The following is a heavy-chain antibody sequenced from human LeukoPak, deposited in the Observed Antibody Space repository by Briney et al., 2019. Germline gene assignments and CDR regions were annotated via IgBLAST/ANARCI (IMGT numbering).Heavy chain of an antibody. CDR1: GFTFSSYS. D-gene: IGHD3-10*01. J-gene: IGHJ6*02. Sequence: PGGSLRLSCAASGFTFSSYSMNWVRQAPVKELEWVSYISSSSSTIYYADSVKGRFTISRDNAKNSLYLQMNSLRAEDTAVYYCARDSRHYYAHDVWGQGTTVTVSS. V-gene: IGHV3-48*01. CDR2: ISSSSSTI. CDR3: ARDSRHYYAHDV.